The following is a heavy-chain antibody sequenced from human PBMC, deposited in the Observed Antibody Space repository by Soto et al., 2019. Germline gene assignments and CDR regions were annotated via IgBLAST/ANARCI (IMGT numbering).Heavy chain of an antibody. CDR3: ARGQRLSDWVDP. CDR1: GASISSYY. CDR2: IYSSGGT. V-gene: IGHV4-4*07. D-gene: IGHD2-2*01. J-gene: IGHJ5*02. Sequence: HVHLQESGPGLVKPSETLSLTCSVSGASISSYYWTWIRQPDGKGLEWIGRIYSSGGTHYNPSLKSRVTISLDTSENQFTLRLNTVTAADTAVYYCARGQRLSDWVDPWGKGTLVTVSS.